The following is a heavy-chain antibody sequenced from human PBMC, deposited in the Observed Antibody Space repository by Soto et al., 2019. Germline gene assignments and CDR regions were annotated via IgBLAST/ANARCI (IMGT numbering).Heavy chain of an antibody. CDR3: ASSNTAMVTSNYYYYGMDV. CDR2: IYYSGST. V-gene: IGHV4-30-4*01. D-gene: IGHD5-18*01. Sequence: PSETLSLTCTVSGGSISSGDYYWSWIRQPPGKGLEWIGYIYYSGSTYYNPSLKSRVTISVDTSKNQFSLKLSSVTAADTAVYYCASSNTAMVTSNYYYYGMDVWGQGTTVTVSS. CDR1: GGSISSGDYY. J-gene: IGHJ6*02.